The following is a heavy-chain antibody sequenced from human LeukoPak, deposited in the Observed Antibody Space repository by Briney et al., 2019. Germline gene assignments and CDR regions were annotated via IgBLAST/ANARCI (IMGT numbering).Heavy chain of an antibody. V-gene: IGHV3-30*18. Sequence: GRSLRLSCAASGFTFSSYGMHWVRQAPGKGLEWVAVISYDGSNKYYADSVKGRFTISRDNSKNTLYLQMNSLRAEDTAVYYCAKESSGSYYFKYNWFDPWGQGTLVTVSS. CDR3: AKESSGSYYFKYNWFDP. D-gene: IGHD1-26*01. J-gene: IGHJ5*02. CDR2: ISYDGSNK. CDR1: GFTFSSYG.